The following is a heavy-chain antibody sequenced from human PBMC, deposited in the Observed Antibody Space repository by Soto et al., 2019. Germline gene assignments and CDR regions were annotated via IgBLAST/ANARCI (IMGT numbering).Heavy chain of an antibody. CDR1: GFTFSSYW. J-gene: IGHJ6*02. V-gene: IGHV3-7*05. Sequence: GGSLRLSCAASGFTFSSYWMSWVRQAPGKGLEWVANIKQDGSEKYYVDSVKGRFTISRDNAKNSLYLQMNSLRAEDTAVYYCAREAAGPGPDYYGMDVWGQGTTVTVSS. CDR3: AREAAGPGPDYYGMDV. CDR2: IKQDGSEK. D-gene: IGHD6-13*01.